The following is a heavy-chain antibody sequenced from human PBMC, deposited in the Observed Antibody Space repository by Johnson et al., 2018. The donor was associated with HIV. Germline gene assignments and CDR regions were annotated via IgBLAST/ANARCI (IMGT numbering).Heavy chain of an antibody. Sequence: EVQLVESWGGLVQPGGSLRLSCAASGFTFSSYDMHWVRQAPGKGLERVSGINWNGGSTGYADSMKGRFTISRDNAKNSLYLHMNSLRAEDTAVYYCARDIMADTALDPGFAFDIWGQGTMVTVSS. V-gene: IGHV3-20*04. D-gene: IGHD3-16*01. CDR2: INWNGGST. CDR1: GFTFSSYD. J-gene: IGHJ3*02. CDR3: ARDIMADTALDPGFAFDI.